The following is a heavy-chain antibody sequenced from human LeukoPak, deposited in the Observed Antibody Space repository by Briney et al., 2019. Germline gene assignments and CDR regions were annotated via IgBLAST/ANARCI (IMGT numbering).Heavy chain of an antibody. V-gene: IGHV3-33*01. CDR3: ARDKGGAAVTSGLQDY. Sequence: GGSLRLSCAASGFTFSNYGMHWVRQAPGKGLEWVAIIWYDGSNKYYADSVQGRFTISRDNSKNTLYLQMNSLRAEDTAVYYCARDKGGAAVTSGLQDYWGQGTLLTVSS. CDR1: GFTFSNYG. CDR2: IWYDGSNK. D-gene: IGHD4-11*01. J-gene: IGHJ4*02.